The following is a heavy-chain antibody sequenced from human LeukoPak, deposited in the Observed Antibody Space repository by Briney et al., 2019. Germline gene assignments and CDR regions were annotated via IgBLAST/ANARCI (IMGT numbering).Heavy chain of an antibody. V-gene: IGHV3-9*01. J-gene: IGHJ4*02. D-gene: IGHD1-20*01. CDR3: AKERLITGTIDY. Sequence: PGGSLRLSCAASGFTFDDYAMHWVRQAPGKGLEWVSGISWNSGNMDYADSVKGRFTISRDIAKKSLYLEMNSLRPEDTALYSCAKERLITGTIDYWGQGTLVTVSS. CDR2: ISWNSGNM. CDR1: GFTFDDYA.